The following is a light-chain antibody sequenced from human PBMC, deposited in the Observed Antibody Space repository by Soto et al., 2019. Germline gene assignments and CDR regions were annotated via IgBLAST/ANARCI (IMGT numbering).Light chain of an antibody. V-gene: IGKV3D-20*01. Sequence: DIVFTQSAATLSFTPWERDTLSCVASQSFSSSSLAWYQQKPGLAPKLLIYDASSRATGIPYRFSGSGSGTDFTLTISTLEHEDFAVDYCQQYGRSPITFGQGTRWRL. CDR1: QSFSSSS. CDR2: DAS. CDR3: QQYGRSPIT. J-gene: IGKJ5*01.